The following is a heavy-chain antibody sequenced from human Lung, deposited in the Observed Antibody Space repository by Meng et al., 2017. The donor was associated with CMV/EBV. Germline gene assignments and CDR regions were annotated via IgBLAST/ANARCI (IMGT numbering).Heavy chain of an antibody. CDR3: ARGPDIGAF. Sequence: GXLKLSCVASGFTFTRHWMLWVRQPPGEGLEWVANIKEDGSTKLYVDSVKGRFTISRDNSKNSLFLQMNSLRVEDTAVYYCARGPDIGAFWVKGTVVTVSS. V-gene: IGHV3-7*01. CDR2: IKEDGSTK. J-gene: IGHJ4*02. CDR1: GFTFTRHW. D-gene: IGHD5-12*01.